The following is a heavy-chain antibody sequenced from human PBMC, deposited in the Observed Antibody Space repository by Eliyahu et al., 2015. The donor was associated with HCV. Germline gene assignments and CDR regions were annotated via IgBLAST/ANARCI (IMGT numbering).Heavy chain of an antibody. V-gene: IGHV1-69*06. D-gene: IGHD2-2*01. Sequence: QVQLVQSGAEXKKPGSSVXVSCKASGDTFSSYAIXWVRQAPGQGLEWMGGIIPVFGSANYAQKXQGRVTITADKSTSTAYMELSSLRSDDTAVYYCARDSLRMPYYFDNWGQGTLVTVSS. CDR3: ARDSLRMPYYFDN. CDR1: GDTFSSYA. J-gene: IGHJ4*02. CDR2: IIPVFGSA.